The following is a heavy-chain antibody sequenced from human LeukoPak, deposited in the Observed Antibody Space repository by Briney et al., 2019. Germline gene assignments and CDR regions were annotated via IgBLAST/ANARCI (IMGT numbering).Heavy chain of an antibody. CDR1: GYSFSNYW. CDR2: IYPGDSDT. J-gene: IGHJ4*02. Sequence: GESLKISCKGSGYSFSNYWIGWVRQMPGKGLEWMGIIYPGDSDTRYSPSFQGQVTISVDESINTAYLQWSSLEASDTAMYYCARQYGRPFDYWGQGTLVAVSS. D-gene: IGHD4-17*01. V-gene: IGHV5-51*01. CDR3: ARQYGRPFDY.